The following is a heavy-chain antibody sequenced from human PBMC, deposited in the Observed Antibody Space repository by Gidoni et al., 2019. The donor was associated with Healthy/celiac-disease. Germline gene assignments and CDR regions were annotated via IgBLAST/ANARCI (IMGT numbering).Heavy chain of an antibody. J-gene: IGHJ4*02. D-gene: IGHD2-15*01. Sequence: QVQLVQFGAEVKKPWAPVDVSCTAPGVTFSSYSISRGRQAPGQGLEWMGGIIAIFGTANYAQEFQGRVTITADESTSTAYMELSSLRSEDTAVYYCARARGSRMYYFDYWGQGTLVTVSS. CDR3: ARARGSRMYYFDY. CDR1: GVTFSSYS. CDR2: IIAIFGTA. V-gene: IGHV1-69*01.